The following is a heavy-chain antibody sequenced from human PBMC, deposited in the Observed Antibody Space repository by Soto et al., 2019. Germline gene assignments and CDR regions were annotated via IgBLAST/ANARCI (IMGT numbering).Heavy chain of an antibody. CDR1: GDSVPTNSAA. CDR3: AREWRDGFDI. V-gene: IGHV6-1*01. CDR2: TYYRSKWYD. D-gene: IGHD5-12*01. Sequence: PSQTLSLTCAISGDSVPTNSAAWNWIRLSPSRGLEWLGRTYYRSKWYDDYAIPVKSRITINPDTSKNQVSLKLNSVTPEDTAVYYCAREWRDGFDIWGQGTMVTVSS. J-gene: IGHJ3*02.